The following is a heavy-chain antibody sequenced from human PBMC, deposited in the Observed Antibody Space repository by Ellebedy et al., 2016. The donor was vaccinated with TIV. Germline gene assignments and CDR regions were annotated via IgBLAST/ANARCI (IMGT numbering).Heavy chain of an antibody. V-gene: IGHV3-33*01. D-gene: IGHD2-15*01. CDR1: GFTFSGFG. J-gene: IGHJ4*02. CDR2: IWYDGSNA. CDR3: ARGSGGSTGSDYFDY. Sequence: PGGSLRLSCAASGFTFSGFGIHWVRQAPGKGLEWVAIIWYDGSNAYYADSVKGRFTISRDNSKNTLYLQMNSLRGEDTAVYYCARGSGGSTGSDYFDYWGQGTLVTVSS.